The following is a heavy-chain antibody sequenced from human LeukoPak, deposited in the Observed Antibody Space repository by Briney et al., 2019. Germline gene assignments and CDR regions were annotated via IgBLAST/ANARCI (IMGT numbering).Heavy chain of an antibody. J-gene: IGHJ4*02. V-gene: IGHV4-4*07. CDR1: GGSISSYY. CDR2: VYTSGST. D-gene: IGHD3-22*01. CDR3: ARPPYYYDSSGYYGY. Sequence: SETLSLTCTVSGGSISSYYWSWIRQPAGKGLEWIGRVYTSGSTNYNPSLKSRVTMSVDTSKNQFSLKLSSVTAADTAVYYCARPPYYYDSSGYYGYWGQGTLVTVSS.